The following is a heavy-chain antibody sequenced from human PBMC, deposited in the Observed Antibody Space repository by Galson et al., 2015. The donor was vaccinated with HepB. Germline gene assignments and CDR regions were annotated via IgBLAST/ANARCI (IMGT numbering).Heavy chain of an antibody. Sequence: SLRLSCAASGFTFSSYSMNWVRQAPGKGLEWVSSISSSSSYIYYADSVKGRFTISRDNAKNSLYLQMNSLRAEDAAVYYCARDSLRDGYNYGYWGQGTLVTVSS. D-gene: IGHD5-24*01. V-gene: IGHV3-21*01. CDR3: ARDSLRDGYNYGY. CDR1: GFTFSSYS. CDR2: ISSSSSYI. J-gene: IGHJ4*02.